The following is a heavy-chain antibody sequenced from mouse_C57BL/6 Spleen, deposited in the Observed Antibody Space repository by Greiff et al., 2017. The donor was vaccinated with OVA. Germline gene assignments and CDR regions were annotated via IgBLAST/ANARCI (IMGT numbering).Heavy chain of an antibody. Sequence: QVQLQQPGTELVKPGASVKLSCKASGYTFTSYWMHWVKQRPGQGLEWIGNINPSNGGTNYNEKFKSKATLTVDKSSSTAYMQLSSLTSEDSAVYYCARTGYAGYYRYAMDYWGQGTSVTVSS. CDR1: GYTFTSYW. CDR3: ARTGYAGYYRYAMDY. CDR2: INPSNGGT. J-gene: IGHJ4*01. D-gene: IGHD2-3*01. V-gene: IGHV1-53*01.